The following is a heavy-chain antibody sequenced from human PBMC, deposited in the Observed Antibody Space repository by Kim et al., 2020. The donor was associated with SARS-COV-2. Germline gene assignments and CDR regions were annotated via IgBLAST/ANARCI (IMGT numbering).Heavy chain of an antibody. Sequence: TNYAQKHQGRVTMTTDTSTSTAYMELRSLRSDDTAVYYCARRMVRGVVDYWGQGTLVTVSS. CDR2: T. D-gene: IGHD3-10*01. J-gene: IGHJ4*02. CDR3: ARRMVRGVVDY. V-gene: IGHV1-18*01.